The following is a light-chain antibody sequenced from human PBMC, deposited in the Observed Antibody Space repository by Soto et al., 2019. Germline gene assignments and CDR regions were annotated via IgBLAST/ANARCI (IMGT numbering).Light chain of an antibody. J-gene: IGKJ2*01. Sequence: EIVLTQSPGTLSLSPGERATLSCRASQSFSSNYLAWYQQKPGQAPRLLIFGASHRAAGIPDRFSGSGSGTDFTLTISRLEPEDFAVYYCHQHGSSPPYTFGQGTKLQIK. CDR3: HQHGSSPPYT. CDR1: QSFSSNY. V-gene: IGKV3-20*01. CDR2: GAS.